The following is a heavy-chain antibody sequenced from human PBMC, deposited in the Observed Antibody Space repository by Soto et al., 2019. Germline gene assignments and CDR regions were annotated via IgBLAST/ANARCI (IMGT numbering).Heavy chain of an antibody. V-gene: IGHV3-53*01. CDR3: ARGFNWLDY. CDR2: IYSGGST. J-gene: IGHJ4*02. CDR1: GFTVSSNY. D-gene: IGHD1-20*01. Sequence: EVQLVESGGALIQPGGSLRLSCAAAGFTVSSNYMTWVRQAPGKGLEWVSVIYSGGSTYYADSVKGRLTISRDNSKNTQYLHINRLRDEDTAVYYCARGFNWLDYWGQGTLVTVSS.